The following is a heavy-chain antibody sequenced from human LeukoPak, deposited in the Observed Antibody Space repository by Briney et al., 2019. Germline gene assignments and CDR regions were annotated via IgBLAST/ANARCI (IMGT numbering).Heavy chain of an antibody. Sequence: GGSLRLSCAASGFTFSSYSMNWVRQAPGKGLEWVSSISSSSSYIYYADSVKGRFTISRDNAKNSLYLQMNSLRAEDTAVYYCASASAEDSQVLSPDYWGQGTLVTVSS. J-gene: IGHJ4*02. CDR1: GFTFSSYS. D-gene: IGHD2-8*01. CDR2: ISSSSSYI. V-gene: IGHV3-21*01. CDR3: ASASAEDSQVLSPDY.